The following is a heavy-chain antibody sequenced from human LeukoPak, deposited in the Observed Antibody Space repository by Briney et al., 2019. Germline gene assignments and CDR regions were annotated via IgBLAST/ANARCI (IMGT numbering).Heavy chain of an antibody. D-gene: IGHD1-20*01. V-gene: IGHV3-23*01. CDR3: AKAGGNNWCVVF. Sequence: HPGGSLRLSCAASGFTFNTYGMTWFRKAAGKGLKWVSGISGRGRLTYSADSVKGRFTISRDNSKNPLILQVNSLRPRTPPVIYCAKAGGNNWCVVFWGQGNLGTASS. CDR1: GFTFNTYG. J-gene: IGHJ4*02. CDR2: ISGRGRLT.